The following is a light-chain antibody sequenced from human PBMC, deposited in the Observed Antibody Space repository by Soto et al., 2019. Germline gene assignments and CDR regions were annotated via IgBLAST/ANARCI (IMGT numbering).Light chain of an antibody. CDR3: SSYTSSRIPGAYV. CDR1: SSDVGGYNY. Sequence: QSVLTQPASVSGSPGQSITISCTGTSSDVGGYNYVSWYQQHPGKAPKLLIFEVSYRPSGVSDRFSGSKSGNTASLTISGLQAEDEADYYCSSYTSSRIPGAYVFGTGTKVTV. CDR2: EVS. V-gene: IGLV2-14*01. J-gene: IGLJ1*01.